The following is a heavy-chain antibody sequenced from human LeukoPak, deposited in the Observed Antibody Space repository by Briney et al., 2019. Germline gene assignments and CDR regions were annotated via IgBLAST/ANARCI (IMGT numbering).Heavy chain of an antibody. D-gene: IGHD6-13*01. V-gene: IGHV1-18*01. Sequence: ASVKVSCKASGYTFTTSGISWVRQAPGQGLEWMGWISAYNGNTNYAQMLQGRVTMTTDTSTTTAYMELRSLRSDDTAVYYCARGTWSDAFDIWGQGTMLTVSS. CDR2: ISAYNGNT. J-gene: IGHJ3*02. CDR3: ARGTWSDAFDI. CDR1: GYTFTTSG.